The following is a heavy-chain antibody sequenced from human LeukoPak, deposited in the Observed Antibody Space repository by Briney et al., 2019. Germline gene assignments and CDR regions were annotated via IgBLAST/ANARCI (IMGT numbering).Heavy chain of an antibody. CDR3: AKEAKPPGNYYDSSGYYYDY. J-gene: IGHJ4*02. CDR1: GFTFSSYA. CDR2: ISGSGGST. D-gene: IGHD3-22*01. V-gene: IGHV3-23*01. Sequence: PGESLRLSCAASGFTFSSYAMSWVRQAPGKGLEWVSAISGSGGSTYYADSVKGRFTISRDNSKNTLYLQMNSLRAEDTAVYYCAKEAKPPGNYYDSSGYYYDYWGQGTLVTVSS.